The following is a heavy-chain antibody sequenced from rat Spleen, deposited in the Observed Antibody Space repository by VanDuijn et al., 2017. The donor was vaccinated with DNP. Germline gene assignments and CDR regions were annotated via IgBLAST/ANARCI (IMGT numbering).Heavy chain of an antibody. V-gene: IGHV5-31*01. D-gene: IGHD3-4*01. CDR2: ISSSGGST. Sequence: EVQLVESGGDLVRPGRSLKLSCEASGFTFNNYWMTWIRQVPGKGLEWVASISSSGGSTYYPDSVKGRCTISRDNAKNTLYLQMNSLRSEDTATYYCARPQLTDYFDYWGQGVMVTVSS. CDR3: ARPQLTDYFDY. CDR1: GFTFNNYW. J-gene: IGHJ2*01.